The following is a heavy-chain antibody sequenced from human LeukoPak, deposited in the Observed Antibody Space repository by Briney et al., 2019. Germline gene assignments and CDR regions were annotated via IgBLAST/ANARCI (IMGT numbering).Heavy chain of an antibody. CDR2: VYYSGNT. V-gene: IGHV4-59*08. CDR3: ARGPYSYDSSGAFDI. J-gene: IGHJ3*02. D-gene: IGHD3-22*01. CDR1: GASISTNY. Sequence: PSETLSLTCTVSGASISTNYWSWIRQPPEKGLEWIGYVYYSGNTNYNPSLKSRVTISVDTLKNQFSLKLSSVTAADTAVYFCARGPYSYDSSGAFDIWGQGTMVTVSS.